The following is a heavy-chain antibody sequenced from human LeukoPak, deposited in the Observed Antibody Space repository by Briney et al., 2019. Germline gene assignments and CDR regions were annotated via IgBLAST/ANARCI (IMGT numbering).Heavy chain of an antibody. Sequence: GASVKVSCKVSGYTLTELSMHWVRQAPGKGLEWMGGFDPEDGETIYAQKFQGRVTMTEDTSTDTAYMELSSLRSEDTAVYYCATAFRYSSSAGTFDYWGQGTLVTVSS. V-gene: IGHV1-24*01. D-gene: IGHD6-13*01. CDR3: ATAFRYSSSAGTFDY. CDR2: FDPEDGET. J-gene: IGHJ4*02. CDR1: GYTLTELS.